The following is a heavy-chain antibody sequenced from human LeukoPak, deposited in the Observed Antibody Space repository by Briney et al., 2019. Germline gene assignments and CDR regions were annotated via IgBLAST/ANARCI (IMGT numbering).Heavy chain of an antibody. CDR1: GFTFSTYT. D-gene: IGHD6-13*01. CDR2: INSGGST. Sequence: PGGSLRLSCAASGFTFSTYTMSWVRQAPGKGLEWVSAINSGGSTYYADSLKGRFTISRDNSKNTLYLQMNSLRADDTAVYYCAKDWPSEWQQLPDYDAFDIRGQGTMVTVSS. CDR3: AKDWPSEWQQLPDYDAFDI. J-gene: IGHJ3*02. V-gene: IGHV3-23*01.